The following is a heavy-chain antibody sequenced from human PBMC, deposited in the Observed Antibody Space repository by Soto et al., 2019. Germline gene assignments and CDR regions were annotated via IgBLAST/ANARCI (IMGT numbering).Heavy chain of an antibody. CDR1: GASISSSNYY. CDR3: ARLKVVTGTLFQH. CDR2: IHYTGST. V-gene: IGHV4-39*01. D-gene: IGHD3-22*01. Sequence: QVQLQESGPGLVKPSETLSLTCTVSGASISSSNYYWGWIRQPPGKGLEWIGSIHYTGSTYYNPSLNSRVTISVDTSKNQFSLNLSSVTAADTAVYYCARLKVVTGTLFQHWGQGTLVTVSS. J-gene: IGHJ1*01.